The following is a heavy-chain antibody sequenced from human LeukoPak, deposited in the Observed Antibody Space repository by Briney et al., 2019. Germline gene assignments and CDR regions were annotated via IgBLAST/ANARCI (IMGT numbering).Heavy chain of an antibody. Sequence: SLRLACAGYGFTFSSYWIHWVRQAPGKGLVWVSRVQNDGRRTTYADSVNGRFTISSDTAKNTVYLQMNSLTVEDTAVYYCSRSPQNCETTTCYDALDFWGQGTMVTVSS. V-gene: IGHV3-74*01. CDR3: SRSPQNCETTTCYDALDF. J-gene: IGHJ3*01. CDR2: VQNDGRRT. CDR1: GFTFSSYW. D-gene: IGHD2-2*01.